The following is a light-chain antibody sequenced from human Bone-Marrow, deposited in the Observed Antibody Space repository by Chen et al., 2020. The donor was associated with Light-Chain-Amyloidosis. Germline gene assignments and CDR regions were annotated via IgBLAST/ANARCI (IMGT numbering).Light chain of an antibody. Sequence: DLVMTQSPDSLAVSLGERATINCKSSQSVLYSSNNKNYLAWYQLRAGQPPKLLIYWASTRESGVPDRFSGSGSGTDFTLTISSLQAEDVAVYYCQQYYATPLTFGGGTKVEIK. CDR2: WAS. J-gene: IGKJ4*01. CDR1: QSVLYSSNNKNY. CDR3: QQYYATPLT. V-gene: IGKV4-1*01.